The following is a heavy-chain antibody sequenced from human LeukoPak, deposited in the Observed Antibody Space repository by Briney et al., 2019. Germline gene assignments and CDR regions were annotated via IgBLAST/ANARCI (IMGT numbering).Heavy chain of an antibody. J-gene: IGHJ4*02. D-gene: IGHD7-27*01. V-gene: IGHV4-4*02. CDR3: ASRWVLTGEPY. Sequence: PSETLSLTCAVSAGSISSSHWWSWVRQPPGQGLEWIGEIYHSGSTNYNTSLKGRVTISLDKSINQFSLRLSSVTAADTAVYYCASRWVLTGEPYWGQGTLVSISS. CDR2: IYHSGST. CDR1: AGSISSSHW.